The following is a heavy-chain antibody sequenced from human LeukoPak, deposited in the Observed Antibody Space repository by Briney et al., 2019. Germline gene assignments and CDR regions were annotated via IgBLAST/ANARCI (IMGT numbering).Heavy chain of an antibody. Sequence: SETLSLTCTVSSDSISSYYWSWIRQPPGKGLEWIGYIYYSGSTNYNPSLKSRVTISVDTSKNQFSLKLSSVTAADTAVYYCARDRTWDTAMAISWGQGTMVTVSS. V-gene: IGHV4-59*01. J-gene: IGHJ3*01. CDR1: SDSISSYY. CDR3: ARDRTWDTAMAIS. CDR2: IYYSGST. D-gene: IGHD5-18*01.